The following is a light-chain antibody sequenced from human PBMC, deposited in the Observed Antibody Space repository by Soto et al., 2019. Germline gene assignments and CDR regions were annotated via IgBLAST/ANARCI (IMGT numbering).Light chain of an antibody. Sequence: QSVLTQPPSASGSPGQSVTISCTGTSSDVGGYNYVSWYQQHPGKAPKLIIYEVSKRPSGVPDRFSGSKSGNTASLTVSGLQAEDEADYYCSSYAGSNNFVVFGGGTQLTVL. J-gene: IGLJ2*01. CDR2: EVS. V-gene: IGLV2-8*01. CDR1: SSDVGGYNY. CDR3: SSYAGSNNFVV.